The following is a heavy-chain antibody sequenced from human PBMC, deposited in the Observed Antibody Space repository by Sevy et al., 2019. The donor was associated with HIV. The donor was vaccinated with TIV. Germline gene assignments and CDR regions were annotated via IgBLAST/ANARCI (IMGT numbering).Heavy chain of an antibody. CDR3: AKLVVPAASNDDILTGYPDLRVNYGMDV. V-gene: IGHV3-30*02. CDR2: IWYDGSNK. Sequence: GGSLRLSCAASGFTFSDYAIHWVRQAPGKGLEWVALIWYDGSNKYYTDFVKGPFAISRDNSKNTLYLQMNSLRVEDTAVYYCAKLVVPAASNDDILTGYPDLRVNYGMDVWGQGTTVTVSS. J-gene: IGHJ6*02. D-gene: IGHD3-9*01. CDR1: GFTFSDYA.